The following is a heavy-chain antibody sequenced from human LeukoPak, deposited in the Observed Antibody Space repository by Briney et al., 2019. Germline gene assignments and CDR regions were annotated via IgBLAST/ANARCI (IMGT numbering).Heavy chain of an antibody. V-gene: IGHV1-2*02. CDR1: GYTFTGYY. J-gene: IGHJ5*02. D-gene: IGHD2-15*01. CDR2: INPNSGGT. Sequence: ASVKVSCKASGYTFTGYYMHWVRQAPGQGLEWMGWINPNSGGTNYAQTFQGRVIMTRDTSISTVYMELSGLRSDDTAIYYCARLSCGGNSCYSGDWFDPWGQGTLVTVSS. CDR3: ARLSCGGNSCYSGDWFDP.